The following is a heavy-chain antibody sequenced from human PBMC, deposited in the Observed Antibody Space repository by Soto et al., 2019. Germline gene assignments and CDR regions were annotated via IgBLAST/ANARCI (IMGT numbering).Heavy chain of an antibody. CDR2: INHSGST. CDR3: ARGRCSSTSCYYYYGMEV. CDR1: GGSFSGYY. J-gene: IGHJ6*04. V-gene: IGHV4-34*01. Sequence: PSETLSLTCAVYGGSFSGYYWSLIRQPPGKGLEWIGEINHSGSTNYNPSLKSRVTISVDTSKNQFSLKLRSVTAADTAVYYCARGRCSSTSCYYYYGMEVWGEGTTVTVSS. D-gene: IGHD2-2*01.